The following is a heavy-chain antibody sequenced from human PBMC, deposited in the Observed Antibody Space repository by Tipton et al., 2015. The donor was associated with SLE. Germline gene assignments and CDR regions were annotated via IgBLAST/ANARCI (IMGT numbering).Heavy chain of an antibody. J-gene: IGHJ4*02. CDR1: GGSFSGYY. V-gene: IGHV4-34*01. CDR3: ARERQQLVFDY. CDR2: INHSGST. Sequence: TLSLTCAVYGGSFSGYYWSWIRQPPGKGLEWIGEINHSGSTNYNPSLKSRVTISVDTSKNQFSLKLSSVTAADTAVYYCARERQQLVFDYWGQGTLVTVSS. D-gene: IGHD6-13*01.